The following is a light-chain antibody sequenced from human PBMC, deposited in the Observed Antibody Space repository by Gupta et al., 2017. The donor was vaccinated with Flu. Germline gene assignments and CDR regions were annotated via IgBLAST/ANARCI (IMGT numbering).Light chain of an antibody. CDR1: QSVSGY. Sequence: PAPLSLSPEETATPSCRGSQSVSGYFAWYQQKPGQAPRLLIYDASNRAAGIPARFSGSGSGTDFTLTISSLDPEDFAVYYCQQRASWPPTFGQGTKVEIK. CDR3: QQRASWPPT. V-gene: IGKV3-11*01. J-gene: IGKJ1*01. CDR2: DAS.